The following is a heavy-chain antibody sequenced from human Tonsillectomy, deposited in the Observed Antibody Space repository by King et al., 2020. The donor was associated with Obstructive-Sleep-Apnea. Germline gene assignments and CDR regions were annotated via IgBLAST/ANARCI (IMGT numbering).Heavy chain of an antibody. D-gene: IGHD3-10*01. CDR1: GYSFTTYW. CDR3: AASHYYYGAGTYFDY. V-gene: IGHV5-51*01. J-gene: IGHJ4*02. CDR2: IYPGDSHT. Sequence: QLVQSGAEVKEPGASLKISCQGSGYSFTTYWIGWVRQMPGKGLDWMGIIYPGDSHTRYSPSFLGHVTISADESISTAYLHWSSLKASDTAMYYCAASHYYYGAGTYFDYWGQGTLVTVSS.